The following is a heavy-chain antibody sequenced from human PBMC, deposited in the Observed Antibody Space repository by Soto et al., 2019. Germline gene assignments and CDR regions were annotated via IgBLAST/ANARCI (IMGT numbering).Heavy chain of an antibody. Sequence: ASVKVSCKASGYTFTSYAMHWVRQAPGQRLEWMGWINAGNGNTKYSQKFQGRVTITRDTSASTAYMELSSLRSEDTAVYYCSFRDECSTGNANRDFCDIDAWGQGTLVTVSS. CDR3: SFRDECSTGNANRDFCDIDA. J-gene: IGHJ5*02. CDR1: GYTFTSYA. CDR2: INAGNGNT. D-gene: IGHD3-9*01. V-gene: IGHV1-3*01.